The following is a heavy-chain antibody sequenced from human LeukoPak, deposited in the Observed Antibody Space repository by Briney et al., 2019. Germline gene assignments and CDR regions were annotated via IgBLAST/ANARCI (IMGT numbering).Heavy chain of an antibody. CDR1: GYSISSGYY. D-gene: IGHD3-10*01. V-gene: IGHV4-38-2*01. CDR2: IYHSEST. CDR3: ASYRGVLDY. Sequence: SETLSLTCAVSGYSISSGYYWGWIRQPPGKGLEWIGSIYHSESTYYNPSLKSRVTISVDTSKNQFSLKLSSVTAADTAVYYCASYRGVLDYWGQGTLVTVSS. J-gene: IGHJ4*02.